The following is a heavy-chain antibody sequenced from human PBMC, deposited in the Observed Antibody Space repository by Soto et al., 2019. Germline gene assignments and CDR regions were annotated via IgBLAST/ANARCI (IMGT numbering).Heavy chain of an antibody. CDR1: GYTFRNFG. V-gene: IGHV1-18*01. CDR3: AREHSYFDY. J-gene: IGHJ4*02. Sequence: QIQLLQSGAEVKKPEASVKVTCKASGYTFRNFGISWVRQAPGQGLAWMGWISAYNANANYAQKLPGRLTMTADTSTSTAYMELRSLRSDDTAVYYCAREHSYFDYWGQGTLVTVSS. D-gene: IGHD2-21*01. CDR2: ISAYNANA.